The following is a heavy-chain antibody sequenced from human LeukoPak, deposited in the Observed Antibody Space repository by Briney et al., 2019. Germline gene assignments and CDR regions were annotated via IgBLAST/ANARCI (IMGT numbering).Heavy chain of an antibody. CDR3: ARGGVVPAADYYYYYGMDV. CDR2: INHSGST. CDR1: GGSISSYY. J-gene: IGHJ6*02. V-gene: IGHV4-34*01. D-gene: IGHD2-2*01. Sequence: PSETLSLTCTVSGGSISSYYWSWIREPPGKGLEWMGEINHSGSTNYNPSLKSRVTISVDTSKNQFSLKLSSVTAADTAVYYCARGGVVPAADYYYYYGMDVWGQGTTVTVSS.